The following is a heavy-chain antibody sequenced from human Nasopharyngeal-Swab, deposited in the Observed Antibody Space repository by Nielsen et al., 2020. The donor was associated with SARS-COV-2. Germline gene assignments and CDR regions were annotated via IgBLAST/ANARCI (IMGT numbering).Heavy chain of an antibody. V-gene: IGHV1-18*01. CDR2: ISAYNGNT. Sequence: ASVKVSCKASGYTFTSYGISWVRQAPGQGLEWMGWISAYNGNTNYAQKLQGRFTMTTDTSTSTAYMELRSLRSDDTAVYYCARGGGGSGSRYYYYYYMDVWGKGTTVTVSS. CDR1: GYTFTSYG. J-gene: IGHJ6*03. CDR3: ARGGGGSGSRYYYYYYMDV. D-gene: IGHD3-10*01.